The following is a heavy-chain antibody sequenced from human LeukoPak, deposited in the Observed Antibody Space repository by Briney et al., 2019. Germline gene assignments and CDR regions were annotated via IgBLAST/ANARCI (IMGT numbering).Heavy chain of an antibody. J-gene: IGHJ4*02. CDR1: GGSISSHY. CDR3: ARMGRLSHFHY. D-gene: IGHD1-1*01. CDR2: IYDSGNT. Sequence: SETLSLTCTVSGGSISSHYWTWIRQPPGRGLEWIGCIYDSGNTNYNPSLKSRVTISVDRSKNLFSLKLSSVTAADTAVYFCARMGRLSHFHYWGQGTLVTVSS. V-gene: IGHV4-59*11.